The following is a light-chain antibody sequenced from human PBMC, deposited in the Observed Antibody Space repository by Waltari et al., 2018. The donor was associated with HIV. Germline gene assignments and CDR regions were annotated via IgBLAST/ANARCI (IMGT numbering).Light chain of an antibody. J-gene: IGLJ3*02. CDR2: EVS. CDR3: SSCAGSNNGV. V-gene: IGLV2-8*01. Sequence: QSALTQPPSASGSPGQSVTISCTGTSSDVGGYNYVSWYQQHPGKAPKLMIYEVSKRPSGVPDRFSGSKSGNTAALTVSGLQAEDEAEYYCSSCAGSNNGVFGGGTKLTVL. CDR1: SSDVGGYNY.